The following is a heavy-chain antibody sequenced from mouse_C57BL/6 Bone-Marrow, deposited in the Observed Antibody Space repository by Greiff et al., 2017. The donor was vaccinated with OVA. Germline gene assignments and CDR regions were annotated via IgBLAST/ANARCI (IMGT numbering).Heavy chain of an antibody. J-gene: IGHJ3*01. V-gene: IGHV1-26*01. D-gene: IGHD2-5*01. Sequence: VQLQQSGPELVKPGASVKISCKASGYTFTDYYMNWVKQSHGKSLEWIGDINPNNGGTSYNQKFKGKATLTVDKSSSTAYMELRSLTSEDSAVYYCARYHSNYVWFAYWGQGTLVTVSA. CDR2: INPNNGGT. CDR3: ARYHSNYVWFAY. CDR1: GYTFTDYY.